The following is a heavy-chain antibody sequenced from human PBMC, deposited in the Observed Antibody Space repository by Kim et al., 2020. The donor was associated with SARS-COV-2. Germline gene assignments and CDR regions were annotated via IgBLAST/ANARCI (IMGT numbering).Heavy chain of an antibody. V-gene: IGHV4-39*01. Sequence: SETLSLTCTVSGDTINRSPYFWGWVRQPPGKGLQWIGSIYSSGTTYSSPSLSSRVTLSVDMSENQFSLRLTSVTVAETAVYYCARQGLGSGYDSPPAYFDHGGQGILVTVSA. CDR3: ARQGLGSGYDSPPAYFDH. J-gene: IGHJ4*02. D-gene: IGHD5-12*01. CDR2: IYSSGTT. CDR1: GDTINRSPYF.